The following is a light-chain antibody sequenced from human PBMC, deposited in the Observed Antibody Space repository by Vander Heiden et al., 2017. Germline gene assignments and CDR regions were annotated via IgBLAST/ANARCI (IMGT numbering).Light chain of an antibody. Sequence: QSALTQPASVSGSPGQSITISCTGTSSDVGSYNYVSWYQQHPGKAPKLMVFDVSNRPSGVSNRFSGSKSGDTASLTISGLQADDEADYYCSSYRSSSSTPYVFGTGTKVTVL. J-gene: IGLJ1*01. V-gene: IGLV2-14*03. CDR2: DVS. CDR1: SSDVGSYNY. CDR3: SSYRSSSSTPYV.